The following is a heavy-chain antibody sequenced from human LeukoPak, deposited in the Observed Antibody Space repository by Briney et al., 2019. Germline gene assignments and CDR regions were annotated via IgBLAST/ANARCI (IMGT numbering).Heavy chain of an antibody. CDR2: VKHDGSGA. V-gene: IGHV3-74*01. J-gene: IGHJ4*02. D-gene: IGHD7-27*01. CDR3: ARDSETSYWG. CDR1: GFPFGSYW. Sequence: GGSLRLSCAASGFPFGSYWMHWVRQAPGKGLMWVSRVKHDGSGASYADSVKGRFTISRDNARNTLYLEMNSLRAEDTAVYYCARDSETSYWGWGQGILVTVSS.